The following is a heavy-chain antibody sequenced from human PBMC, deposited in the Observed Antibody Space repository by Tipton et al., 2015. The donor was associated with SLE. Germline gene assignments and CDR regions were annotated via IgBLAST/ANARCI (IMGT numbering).Heavy chain of an antibody. Sequence: QVQLVQSGAEVKKPGAAVKVSCRASGYTFTGYFIHWVRQAPGQGLEWMGWINPHTGGRNYALNFEGRVTMTRDTSISTAYIELSRLRSDDTAVYYCARGGRRPLDPPGGRGEAGAGMDVWGQGTTVTVSS. CDR2: INPHTGGR. CDR1: GYTFTGYF. CDR3: ARGGRRPLDPPGGRGEAGAGMDV. J-gene: IGHJ6*02. D-gene: IGHD1-14*01. V-gene: IGHV1-2*02.